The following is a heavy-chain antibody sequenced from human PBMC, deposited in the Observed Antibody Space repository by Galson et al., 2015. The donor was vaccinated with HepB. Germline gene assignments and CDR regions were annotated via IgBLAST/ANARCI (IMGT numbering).Heavy chain of an antibody. D-gene: IGHD6-13*01. CDR2: ISSSSSYT. J-gene: IGHJ5*02. V-gene: IGHV3-11*06. Sequence: SLRLSCAASGFTFSDYYMSWIRQAPGKGLEWVSYISSSSSYTNYADSVKGRFTISRDNAKNSLYLQMNSLRAEDTAVYYCARAAAGTGWFDPWGQGTLVTVSS. CDR1: GFTFSDYY. CDR3: ARAAAGTGWFDP.